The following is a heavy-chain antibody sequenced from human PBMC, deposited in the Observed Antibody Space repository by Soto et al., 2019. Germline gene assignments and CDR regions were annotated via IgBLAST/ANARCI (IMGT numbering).Heavy chain of an antibody. CDR2: IIPIFGTT. V-gene: IGHV1-69*13. CDR1: GGTFRNIV. Sequence: GASVKVSCRASGGTFRNIVISSVRQAPGQGLEWIGRIIPIFGTTNYAQKFQGRVTISADESTTTAYMELSSLTSEDTAVYYCARGLLSTMFDPWGQGTLVTVSS. J-gene: IGHJ5*02. CDR3: ARGLLSTMFDP. D-gene: IGHD5-12*01.